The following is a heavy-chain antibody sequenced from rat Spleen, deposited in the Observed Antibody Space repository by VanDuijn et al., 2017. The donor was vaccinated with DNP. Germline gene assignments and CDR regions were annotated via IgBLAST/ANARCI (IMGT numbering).Heavy chain of an antibody. J-gene: IGHJ1*01. D-gene: IGHD3-1*01. Sequence: EVQLVESGGGLVQPGRSLKLSCAASGFTFSDYYMAWVRQAPTKGLEWVAYIRFDGGSTYNGDSVKGRFTISRDIAKNTLYLQMNSLRSEDTATYYCARWSTSHWYFDFWGPGTMVTVSS. CDR3: ARWSTSHWYFDF. CDR1: GFTFSDYY. CDR2: IRFDGGST. V-gene: IGHV5-22*01.